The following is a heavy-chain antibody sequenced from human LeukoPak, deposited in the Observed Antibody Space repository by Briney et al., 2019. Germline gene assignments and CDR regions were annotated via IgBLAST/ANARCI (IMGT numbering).Heavy chain of an antibody. CDR2: IYYSGTT. CDR1: GGSISSGGYY. V-gene: IGHV4-31*03. J-gene: IGHJ5*02. CDR3: ARYYGDYKNWFDP. Sequence: SQTLSLTCTVSGGSISSGGYYWSWIRQHPGKGLEWIGYIYYSGTTYYNPSLKSRVTISVDTSKNQFSLKLGSVTAADTAVYYCARYYGDYKNWFDPWGQGTLVTVSS. D-gene: IGHD4-17*01.